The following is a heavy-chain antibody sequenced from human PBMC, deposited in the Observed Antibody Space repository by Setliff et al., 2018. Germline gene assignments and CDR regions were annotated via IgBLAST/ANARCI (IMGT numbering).Heavy chain of an antibody. Sequence: NPGGSLRLSCAASGFVFSTYDMNWVRQAPGKGLEWVSSISHSNTYIYYADSVKGRFTISRDNATNSLYLQMNSLRAEDTAVYYCARGNFYYFDRTGRGPNWFDPWGQGTLVTVSS. D-gene: IGHD3-22*01. V-gene: IGHV3-21*01. CDR3: ARGNFYYFDRTGRGPNWFDP. CDR1: GFVFSTYD. J-gene: IGHJ5*02. CDR2: ISHSNTYI.